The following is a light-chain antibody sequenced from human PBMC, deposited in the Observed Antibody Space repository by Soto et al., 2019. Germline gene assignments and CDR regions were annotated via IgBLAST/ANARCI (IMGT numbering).Light chain of an antibody. CDR1: QSISSW. CDR2: KAS. CDR3: QQYNSYWT. V-gene: IGKV1-5*03. J-gene: IGKJ1*01. Sequence: DIPMTQSPSTLYASVGDRVTITCRASQSISSWLAWYQQKPGKAPKLLIYKASSLESGVPSRFSGSGSGTEFTLTISSLQSDDFATYYCQQYNSYWTFGQGTKVEIK.